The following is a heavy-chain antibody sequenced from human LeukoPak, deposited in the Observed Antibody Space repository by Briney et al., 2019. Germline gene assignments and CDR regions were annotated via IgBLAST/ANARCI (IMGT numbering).Heavy chain of an antibody. V-gene: IGHV4-34*01. CDR2: INHSGST. Sequence: PSETLSLTCAVYGGSFSDYYWSWIRQPPGKGLEWIGEINHSGSTNYNPSLKSRVTISLDTSKNQFSLKLTSVSAADTAVYYCARLKLGAYFDLWGRGTLVTVSS. CDR3: ARLKLGAYFDL. CDR1: GGSFSDYY. D-gene: IGHD3-16*01. J-gene: IGHJ2*01.